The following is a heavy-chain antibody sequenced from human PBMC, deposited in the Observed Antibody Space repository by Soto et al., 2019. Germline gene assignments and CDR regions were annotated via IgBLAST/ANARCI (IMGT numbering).Heavy chain of an antibody. CDR1: GYTFTSYD. V-gene: IGHV1-8*01. CDR3: ARERGVLCRLGCCYWFDP. Sequence: QVQLVQSGAEVKKPGASVKVSCKASGYTFTSYDINWARQATGQGLEWMGWINPNNGNTAYAQKLQGRVTMTRNTSISTAYMELSSLRSEDTAVYYCARERGVLCRLGCCYWFDPGGQGTAVTVTS. J-gene: IGHJ5*02. CDR2: INPNNGNT. D-gene: IGHD2-15*01.